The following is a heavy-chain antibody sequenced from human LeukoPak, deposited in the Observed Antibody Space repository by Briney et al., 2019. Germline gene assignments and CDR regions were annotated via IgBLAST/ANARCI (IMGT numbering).Heavy chain of an antibody. CDR3: AKESTMIVVVINFDY. Sequence: PGGSPRLSCAASGFTFSSYGMHWVRQAPGKGLEWVAFIRYDGSNKYYADSVKGRFTISRDNSKNTLYLQMNSLRAEDTAVYYCAKESTMIVVVINFDYWGQGTLVTVSS. CDR2: IRYDGSNK. CDR1: GFTFSSYG. V-gene: IGHV3-30*02. J-gene: IGHJ4*02. D-gene: IGHD3-22*01.